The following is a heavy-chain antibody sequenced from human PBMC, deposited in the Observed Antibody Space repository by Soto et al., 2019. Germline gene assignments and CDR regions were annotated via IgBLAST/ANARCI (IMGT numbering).Heavy chain of an antibody. V-gene: IGHV3-64D*06. CDR2: ISSSGNNT. J-gene: IGHJ4*02. Sequence: EVRLVESGGGLVQPGGSLRLSCSTSGFIFREYVMHWVRQAPGKGLEYVSAISSSGNNTYYADSVKGRFTITRDNSKNTVYFQMSSLRGDDTAVYYCVKGDYWGQGTPVIVSS. CDR1: GFIFREYV. CDR3: VKGDY.